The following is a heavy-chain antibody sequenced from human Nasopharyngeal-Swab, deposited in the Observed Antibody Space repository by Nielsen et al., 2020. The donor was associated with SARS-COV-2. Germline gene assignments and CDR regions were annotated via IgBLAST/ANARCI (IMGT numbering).Heavy chain of an antibody. Sequence: GGSLRLSCAASGFIFSSFGMHWVRQAPGKGLEWVAFIAHDASNEYYGDSVKGRFSISRDSSKNTLYLQMDSLRGEDTAVYYCARDAPAHYGAFYWGRGTPVTVSS. J-gene: IGHJ4*02. CDR1: GFIFSSFG. V-gene: IGHV3-30*03. CDR2: IAHDASNE. CDR3: ARDAPAHYGAFY. D-gene: IGHD4-17*01.